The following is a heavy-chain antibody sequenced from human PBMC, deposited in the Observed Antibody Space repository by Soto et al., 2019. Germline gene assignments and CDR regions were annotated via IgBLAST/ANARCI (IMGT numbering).Heavy chain of an antibody. D-gene: IGHD1-26*01. CDR2: ISSSGSTI. V-gene: IGHV3-48*03. CDR1: GFTFSSYE. J-gene: IGHJ4*02. CDR3: ARGKWVDTPSICDY. Sequence: VQLVESGGGLVQPGGSLRLSCAASGFTFSSYEMNWVRQAPGKGLEWVSYISSSGSTIYYADSVKGRFTISRDNAKNSLYLQMNSLRAEDTAVYYCARGKWVDTPSICDYWGQGTLVTVSS.